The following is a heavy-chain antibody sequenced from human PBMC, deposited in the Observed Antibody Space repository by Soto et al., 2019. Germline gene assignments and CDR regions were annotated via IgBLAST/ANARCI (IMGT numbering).Heavy chain of an antibody. V-gene: IGHV1-8*01. D-gene: IGHD3-22*01. Sequence: QVQLVQSGAEVKKPGASVKVSRKASGYTFTSYDINWVRQATGQGLEWMGWMNPNSGNTGYAQKFQGRVTMTRNTSISTAYMELSSLRSEDTAVYYCASGLYYDSSGTDAFDIWGQGTMVTVSS. CDR3: ASGLYYDSSGTDAFDI. J-gene: IGHJ3*02. CDR1: GYTFTSYD. CDR2: MNPNSGNT.